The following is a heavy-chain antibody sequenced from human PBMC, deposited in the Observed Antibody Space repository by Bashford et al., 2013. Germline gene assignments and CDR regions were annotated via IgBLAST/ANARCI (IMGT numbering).Heavy chain of an antibody. D-gene: IGHD1-26*01. V-gene: IGHV1-2*02. CDR2: INLTLTVVP. CDR1: IHLQSTT. CDR3: ARDGPVVGVWNAFDV. Sequence: VKVLLQGFWIHLQSTTFTLGADRRPGQGLEWMGWINLTLTVVPQSNAEMFQGRVTMTRDTSISTAYMELSSLRSDDTAVYFCARDGPVVGVWNAFDVWGPRDSGHRLL. J-gene: IGHJ3*01.